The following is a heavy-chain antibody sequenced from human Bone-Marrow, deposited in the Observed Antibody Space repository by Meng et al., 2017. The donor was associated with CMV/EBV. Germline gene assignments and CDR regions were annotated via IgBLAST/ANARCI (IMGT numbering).Heavy chain of an antibody. CDR3: AHRLRVRGVMGFDY. V-gene: IGHV2-5*02. Sequence: QITLKESGPTLVKPXXXXPLXXPXSGFSLSTSGVGVGWIRQPPGKALEWLALIYWDDDKRYSPSLKSRLTITKDTSKNQVVLTMTNMDPVDTATYYCAHRLRVRGVMGFDYWGQGTLVTVSS. CDR2: IYWDDDK. J-gene: IGHJ4*02. CDR1: GFSLSTSGVG. D-gene: IGHD3-10*01.